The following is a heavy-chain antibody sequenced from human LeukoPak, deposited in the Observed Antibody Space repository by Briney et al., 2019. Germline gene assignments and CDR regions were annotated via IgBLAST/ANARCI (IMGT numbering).Heavy chain of an antibody. D-gene: IGHD6-13*01. CDR2: IYPGDSDT. CDR1: GYSFTSYW. CDR3: ARHSPGIAAAQEVFFDI. J-gene: IGHJ3*02. Sequence: GESLKISCKGSGYSFTSYWIGWVRQMPGKGLEWMGIIYPGDSDTRYSPSFQGQVTISADKSISTAYLQWSSLKASDTAMYYCARHSPGIAAAQEVFFDIWGQGTMVTVSS. V-gene: IGHV5-51*01.